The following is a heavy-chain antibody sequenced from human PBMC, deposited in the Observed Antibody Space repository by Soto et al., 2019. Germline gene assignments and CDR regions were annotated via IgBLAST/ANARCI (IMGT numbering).Heavy chain of an antibody. Sequence: SETLSLTCTVSGGSISSSSYYWGWIRQPPGKGLEWIGSIYYSGSTYYNSSLKSRVTISVDTSKNQFSLKLSSVTAADTAVYYCARSYCSGGSCYPHYFDYWGQGTLVTVSS. CDR2: IYYSGST. CDR1: GGSISSSSYY. D-gene: IGHD2-15*01. J-gene: IGHJ4*02. CDR3: ARSYCSGGSCYPHYFDY. V-gene: IGHV4-39*01.